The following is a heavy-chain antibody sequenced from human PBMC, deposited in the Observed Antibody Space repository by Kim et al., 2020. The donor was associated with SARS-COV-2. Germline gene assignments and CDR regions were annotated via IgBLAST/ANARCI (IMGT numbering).Heavy chain of an antibody. Sequence: YNPSLKSRVTISVDTSKNQFSLKLSSVTAADTAVYYCASIAAAGSPPFDYWGQVTLVTVSS. CDR3: ASIAAAGSPPFDY. J-gene: IGHJ4*02. V-gene: IGHV4-34*01. D-gene: IGHD6-13*01.